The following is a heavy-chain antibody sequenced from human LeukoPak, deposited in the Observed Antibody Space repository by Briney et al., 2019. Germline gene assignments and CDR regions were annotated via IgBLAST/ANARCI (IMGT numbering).Heavy chain of an antibody. CDR1: GYSFTNYW. Sequence: GESLKISCEGSGYSFTNYWIAWVRQMPGKGLEWMAIIYPGDSDAKYSPSFQGQVTISVDKSIRTAYLQWSSLKASDTAMYYCARLYFFDSRGYSPLHYLDYWGQGTPVTVSS. CDR3: ARLYFFDSRGYSPLHYLDY. V-gene: IGHV5-51*01. J-gene: IGHJ4*02. D-gene: IGHD3-22*01. CDR2: IYPGDSDA.